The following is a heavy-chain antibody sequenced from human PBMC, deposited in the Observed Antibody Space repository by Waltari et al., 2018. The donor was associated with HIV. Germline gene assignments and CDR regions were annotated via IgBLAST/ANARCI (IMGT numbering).Heavy chain of an antibody. D-gene: IGHD3-10*01. CDR2: ISAYNGNT. CDR3: ARDKPSDGSGRPYYFDY. V-gene: IGHV1-18*01. CDR1: GYTFTSYG. J-gene: IGHJ4*02. Sequence: QVQLVQSGAEVKKPGASVKVSCKPSGYTFTSYGLSWVRQAPGQGLEWMGWISAYNGNTNYAQKLQGRVTMTTDTSTSTAYMELRSLRSDDTAVYYCARDKPSDGSGRPYYFDYWGQGTLVTVSS.